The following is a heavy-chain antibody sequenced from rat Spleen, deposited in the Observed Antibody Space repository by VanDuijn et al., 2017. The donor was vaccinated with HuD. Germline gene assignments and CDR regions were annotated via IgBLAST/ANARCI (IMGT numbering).Heavy chain of an antibody. J-gene: IGHJ3*01. D-gene: IGHD1-7*01. CDR3: ARPSYGYPFAY. CDR2: ITYDGSST. Sequence: EVQLVESGGGLVQPGRSLKLSCAASGFTFSDYNMAWVRQAPKKGLEWVATITYDGSSTYYRDSVKGRFTISRDNANNTLYLQMDSLRSEDTATYYCARPSYGYPFAYWGQGTLVTVSS. V-gene: IGHV5-7*01. CDR1: GFTFSDYN.